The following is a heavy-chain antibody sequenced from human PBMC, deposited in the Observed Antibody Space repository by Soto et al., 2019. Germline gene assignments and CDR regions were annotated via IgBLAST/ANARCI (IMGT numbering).Heavy chain of an antibody. CDR1: GGSISSYY. CDR2: IYYSVTT. D-gene: IGHD3-10*01. J-gene: IGHJ4*02. Sequence: PSETLSLTCTVSGGSISSYYWSWIRQPPGKGLEWIGYIYYSVTTNYNPSLKSRVTISVDTSKNQFSLKLSSVTSADTAVYYCAGGSGSYYHHGYWRGGTMVTV. CDR3: AGGSGSYYHHGY. V-gene: IGHV4-59*01.